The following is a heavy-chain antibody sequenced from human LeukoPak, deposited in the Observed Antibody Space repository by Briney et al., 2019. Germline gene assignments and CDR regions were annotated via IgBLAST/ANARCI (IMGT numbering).Heavy chain of an antibody. CDR3: ARDRSSSSWLGWAFDI. V-gene: IGHV3-21*01. Sequence: PGGSLRLSCAASGFTFSSYSMNWVRQAPGKGLEWVSSISSSSSYIDYADSVKGRFTISRDNSKNTLYLQMNSLRAEDTAVYYCARDRSSSSWLGWAFDIWGQGTMVTVSS. CDR2: ISSSSSYI. D-gene: IGHD6-13*01. J-gene: IGHJ3*02. CDR1: GFTFSSYS.